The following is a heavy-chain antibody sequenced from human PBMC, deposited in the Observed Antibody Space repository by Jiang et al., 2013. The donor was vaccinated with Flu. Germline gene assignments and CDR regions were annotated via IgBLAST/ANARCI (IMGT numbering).Heavy chain of an antibody. CDR3: ARPADSSGYQEYFQH. CDR1: GGTFSSYA. D-gene: IGHD3-22*01. Sequence: SGAEVKKPGSSVKVSCKASGGTFSSYAISWVRQAPGQGLEWMGRIIPILGIANYAQKFQGRVTITXDKSTSTAYMELSSLRSEDTAVYYCARPADSSGYQEYFQHWGQGTMVTVSS. CDR2: IIPILGIA. V-gene: IGHV1-69*04. J-gene: IGHJ3*01.